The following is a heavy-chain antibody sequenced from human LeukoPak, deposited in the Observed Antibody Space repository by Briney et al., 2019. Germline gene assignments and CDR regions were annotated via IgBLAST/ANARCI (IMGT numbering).Heavy chain of an antibody. CDR1: GFTFSSYS. J-gene: IGHJ4*02. CDR3: ARDGYNSIPRFDY. D-gene: IGHD5-24*01. Sequence: GGSLRLSCAASGFTFSSYSMNWVRQAPGKGLEWVSYISSSSSTIYYADSVKGRFTISRDNAKNSLYLQMNSLRAEDTAVYYCARDGYNSIPRFDYWGQGTLVTVSS. CDR2: ISSSSSTI. V-gene: IGHV3-48*01.